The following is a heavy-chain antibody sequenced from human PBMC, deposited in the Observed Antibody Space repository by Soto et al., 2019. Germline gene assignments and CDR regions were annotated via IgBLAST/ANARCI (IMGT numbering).Heavy chain of an antibody. CDR1: GGTFGNSA. CDR3: GGNYCYGIDV. Sequence: QVQLVQSGAEVKKPGSSVTVSCKASGGTFGNSAISWVRQAPGQGLEWMGGIIPIFPTPDCAQKFQGRVTITADESTSTAYMESFYYCARDKDRQQLGGNYCYGIDVWGQGTTGTVSS. CDR2: IIPIFPTP. V-gene: IGHV1-69*12. J-gene: IGHJ6*02. D-gene: IGHD3-22*01.